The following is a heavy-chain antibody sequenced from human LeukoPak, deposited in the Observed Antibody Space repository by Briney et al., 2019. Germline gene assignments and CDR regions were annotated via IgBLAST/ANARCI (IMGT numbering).Heavy chain of an antibody. Sequence: SETLSLTCTVSGGSISSGNYYWGWIRQPPGKGLEWIGNIHSGGSTYYDPSLKSRVTISIDTSKNHSSLTVGSVTAADTAIYYCVRRRGGSSHCDYWGQGTLVTVSS. CDR2: IHSGGST. V-gene: IGHV4-39*02. CDR1: GGSISSGNYY. J-gene: IGHJ4*02. CDR3: VRRRGGSSHCDY. D-gene: IGHD2-15*01.